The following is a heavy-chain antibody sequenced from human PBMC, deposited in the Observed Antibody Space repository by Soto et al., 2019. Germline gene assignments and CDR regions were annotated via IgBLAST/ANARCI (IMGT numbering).Heavy chain of an antibody. Sequence: PEGSLRLSCAASGFTFNSQAINWVRQAPGKGMGWVSVINPSCGSVYYADCVKGRFSISRDNSQDTVWLQMNSLIADDTAVYYCAKTNLRPDNRLDPWGQGALVTVSS. CDR2: INPSCGSV. CDR1: GFTFNSQA. V-gene: IGHV3-23*01. CDR3: AKTNLRPDNRLDP. J-gene: IGHJ5*02. D-gene: IGHD3-10*01.